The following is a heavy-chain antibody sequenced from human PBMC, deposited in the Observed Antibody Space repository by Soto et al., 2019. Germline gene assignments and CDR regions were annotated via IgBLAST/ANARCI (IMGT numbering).Heavy chain of an antibody. J-gene: IGHJ6*02. D-gene: IGHD2-2*01. CDR1: GYSFTSYW. CDR3: ARQGVVVPAAEDYYYGMDV. V-gene: IGHV5-10-1*01. Sequence: GASLKISCKGSGYSFTSYWITWVRQMTGKGLEWMGRIDPSDSYTNYSPSFQGHVTISADKSISTAYLQWSSLKASDTAMYYCARQGVVVPAAEDYYYGMDVWGQGTTVTVSS. CDR2: IDPSDSYT.